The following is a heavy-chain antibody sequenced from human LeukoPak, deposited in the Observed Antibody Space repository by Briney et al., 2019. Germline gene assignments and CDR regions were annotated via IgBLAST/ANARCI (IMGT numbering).Heavy chain of an antibody. V-gene: IGHV4-59*01. CDR3: ARDSNSGCDFDY. D-gene: IGHD5-12*01. Sequence: PSETLSLTCTVSGGSISSNYWSWIRHPPGKGLDWIGGYLHYSGSTNYNPSLQSRVTISVDTANNQFSLKLSSVTAADTAVYYCARDSNSGCDFDYWGQGTLVTVSS. CDR2: LHYSGST. J-gene: IGHJ4*02. CDR1: GGSISSNY.